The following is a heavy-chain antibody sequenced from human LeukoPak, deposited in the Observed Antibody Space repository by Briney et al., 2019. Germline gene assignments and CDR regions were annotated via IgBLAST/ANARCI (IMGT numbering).Heavy chain of an antibody. CDR2: ISYDGSNK. CDR1: GFTFSSYA. Sequence: GGSLRLSCAASGFTFSSYAMHWVRQAPGKGLEWVAVISYDGSNKYYADSVKGRFTISRDNSKNTLYLQMNSLRAEDTAVYYCARDPRGIAVAEPYFDYWGQGTLVTVSS. V-gene: IGHV3-30*04. J-gene: IGHJ4*02. D-gene: IGHD6-19*01. CDR3: ARDPRGIAVAEPYFDY.